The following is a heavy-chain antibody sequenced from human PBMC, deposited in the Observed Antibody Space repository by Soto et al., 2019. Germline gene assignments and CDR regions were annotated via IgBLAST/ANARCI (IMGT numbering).Heavy chain of an antibody. D-gene: IGHD3-16*01. CDR2: IIPVFGTT. J-gene: IGHJ4*02. CDR1: GGLFSSFA. Sequence: QGQLVQSGPEVKKPGSSVKVSCKDSGGLFSSFAISWVRQAPGQGLEWLGGIIPVFGTTNYAEKFQDRVTITADESTNTACMELRSLSSGDTAIYYCARGGGPYVWFNEFWGQGTLVTVSS. V-gene: IGHV1-69*01. CDR3: ARGGGPYVWFNEF.